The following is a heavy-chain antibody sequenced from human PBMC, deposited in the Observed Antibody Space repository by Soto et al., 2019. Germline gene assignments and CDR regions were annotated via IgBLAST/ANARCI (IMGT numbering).Heavy chain of an antibody. D-gene: IGHD1-26*01. J-gene: IGHJ6*02. Sequence: QVQVVQSGAEVKKPGSSVKVSCKASGGTFSSYAISWVRQAPGQGLEWMGGIIPIFGTANYAQKFQGRVTITADESTSTAYMELSSLRSEDTAVYYCARDCGFVGATNCYYGMDVWGQGTTVTVSS. V-gene: IGHV1-69*01. CDR1: GGTFSSYA. CDR2: IIPIFGTA. CDR3: ARDCGFVGATNCYYGMDV.